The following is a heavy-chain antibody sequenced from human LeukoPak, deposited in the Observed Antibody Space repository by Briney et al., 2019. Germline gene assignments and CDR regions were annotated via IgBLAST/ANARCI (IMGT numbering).Heavy chain of an antibody. J-gene: IGHJ6*02. V-gene: IGHV3-66*01. CDR3: ARDYTPEGPYGMDV. CDR1: GFTVSSNY. Sequence: GGSLRLSCAASGFTVSSNYMSWVRQAPGKGLEWVSVIYSGGSTYYADSVKGRFTISRDNSKNTLYLQMNSLRAEDTAVYYCARDYTPEGPYGMDVWGQGTTVTVSS. CDR2: IYSGGST.